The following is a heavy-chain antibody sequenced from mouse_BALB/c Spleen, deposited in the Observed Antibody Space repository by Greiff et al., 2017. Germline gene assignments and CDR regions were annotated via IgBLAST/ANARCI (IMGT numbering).Heavy chain of an antibody. D-gene: IGHD2-1*01. J-gene: IGHJ2*01. V-gene: IGHV5-6-4*01. Sequence: EVHLVESGGGLVKPGGSLKLSCAASGFTFSSYTMSWVRQTPEKRLEWVATISSGGSYTYYPDSVKGRFTISRDNAKNTLYLQMSSLKSEDTAMYYCTRDRGYGNSHYFDYWGQGTTLTVSS. CDR3: TRDRGYGNSHYFDY. CDR1: GFTFSSYT. CDR2: ISSGGSYT.